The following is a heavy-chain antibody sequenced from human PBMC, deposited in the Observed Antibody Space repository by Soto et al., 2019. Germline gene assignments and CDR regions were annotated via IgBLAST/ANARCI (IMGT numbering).Heavy chain of an antibody. CDR3: ARDGRDGYNLDY. Sequence: ASVKVSCKASGYTFTSYAMHWVRQAPGQRLEWMGWINPNSGGTNYAQKFQGWVTMTRDTSISTAYMELSRLRSDDTAVYYCARDGRDGYNLDYWGQGTLVTVSS. CDR1: GYTFTSYA. D-gene: IGHD5-12*01. CDR2: INPNSGGT. J-gene: IGHJ4*02. V-gene: IGHV1-2*04.